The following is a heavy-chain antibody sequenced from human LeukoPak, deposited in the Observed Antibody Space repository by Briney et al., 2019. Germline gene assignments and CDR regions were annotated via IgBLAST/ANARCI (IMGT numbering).Heavy chain of an antibody. J-gene: IGHJ4*02. CDR2: ISGSGGST. D-gene: IGHD3-10*01. CDR3: AKDEYYYGSGSCFDY. Sequence: GGSLRLSCAASGFTFSSYAMSWVRQAPGKGLEWVSAISGSGGSTYYADSVKGRSTISRDNSKNTLYLQMNSLRAEDTAVYYCAKDEYYYGSGSCFDYWGQGTLVTVSS. V-gene: IGHV3-23*01. CDR1: GFTFSSYA.